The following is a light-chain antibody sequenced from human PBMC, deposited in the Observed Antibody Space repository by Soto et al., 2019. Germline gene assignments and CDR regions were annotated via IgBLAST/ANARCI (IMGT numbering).Light chain of an antibody. Sequence: EIVMTQSPATLSVSPGERATLSYRASQSVFSSLAWYKQRAGQAPRFLIEDSATRATGIPDRFSGSGSGTEFTLTISSLQSEDSAVYYCQQYHSWPAFGQGTKWIS. CDR2: DSA. CDR1: QSVFSS. CDR3: QQYHSWPA. V-gene: IGKV3-15*01. J-gene: IGKJ1*01.